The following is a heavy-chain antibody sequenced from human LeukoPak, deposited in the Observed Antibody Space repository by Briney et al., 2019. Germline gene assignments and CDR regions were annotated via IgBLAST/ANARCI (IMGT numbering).Heavy chain of an antibody. CDR2: ISSSSSTI. J-gene: IGHJ6*02. Sequence: GGSLRLSCAASGFTFSSYSMNWVRQAPGKGLEWVSYISSSSSTIYYADSVKGRFTISRDNAKNSLYLQMNSLRAEDTAVYYCARDRKYYDILTGYRYYGMDVWGQGTTVTVSS. V-gene: IGHV3-48*04. CDR1: GFTFSSYS. D-gene: IGHD3-9*01. CDR3: ARDRKYYDILTGYRYYGMDV.